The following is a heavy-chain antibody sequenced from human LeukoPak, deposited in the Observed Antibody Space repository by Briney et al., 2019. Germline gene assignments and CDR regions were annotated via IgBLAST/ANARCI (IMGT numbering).Heavy chain of an antibody. D-gene: IGHD3-3*01. V-gene: IGHV3-23*01. Sequence: GGSLRLSCAASGFTFSSYGMSWVRQAPGKGLEWVSGISGSGGGNSYYADSVKGRFTISRDNSKNTLYLQMNSLRAEDTAIYYCARDERLLSFLKWGQGTLVTVSS. CDR1: GFTFSSYG. CDR2: ISGSGGGNS. J-gene: IGHJ4*02. CDR3: ARDERLLSFLK.